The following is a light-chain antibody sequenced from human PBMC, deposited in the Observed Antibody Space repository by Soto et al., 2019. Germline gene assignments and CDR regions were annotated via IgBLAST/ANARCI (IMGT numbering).Light chain of an antibody. J-gene: IGKJ4*01. CDR2: GAS. V-gene: IGKV1-12*01. CDR3: QKYNSAPLT. Sequence: GDKVIITCRASQFIHTWLAWYQQRSGEGPKLLISGASTLESGVPSRFSGSGSGTDFTLTIAGLQPEDFATYYCQKYNSAPLTFGGGTKVDIK. CDR1: QFIHTW.